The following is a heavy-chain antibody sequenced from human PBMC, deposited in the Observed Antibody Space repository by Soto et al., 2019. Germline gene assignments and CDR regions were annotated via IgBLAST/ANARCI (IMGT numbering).Heavy chain of an antibody. CDR1: GGSISSGGYY. CDR2: IYYSGST. Sequence: QVQLQESGPGLVKPSQTLSLTCTVSGGSISSGGYYWSWIRQHPGKGLEWIGYIYYSGSTYYNPSLKSRVTLSVDTSKNQFSLKLSSVTAADTAVYYCAREISYYDSSGYYYVYFDYWGKGTLVTVYS. CDR3: AREISYYDSSGYYYVYFDY. D-gene: IGHD3-22*01. J-gene: IGHJ4*02. V-gene: IGHV4-31*03.